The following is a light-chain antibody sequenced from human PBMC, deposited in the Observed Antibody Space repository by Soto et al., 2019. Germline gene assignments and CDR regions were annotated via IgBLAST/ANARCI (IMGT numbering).Light chain of an antibody. Sequence: DIAMTQSPDSLAVSLGERATINCKSSQSVLYSSNNKNYLAWYQQKPGQPPKLLIYWASAREFGVPDRFSGSGSGTDFTLTISSLQAEDVAVYYCQQYYNTPITFGQGTRLEIK. CDR1: QSVLYSSNNKNY. CDR2: WAS. J-gene: IGKJ5*01. V-gene: IGKV4-1*01. CDR3: QQYYNTPIT.